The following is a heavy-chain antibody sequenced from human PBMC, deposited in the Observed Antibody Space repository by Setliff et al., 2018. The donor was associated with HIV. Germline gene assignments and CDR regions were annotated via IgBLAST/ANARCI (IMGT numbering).Heavy chain of an antibody. Sequence: ASVKVSCKASGYTFSGYYMHWVRQAPGQGLEWMGWINPNSGGTNYAQKFQGWVTMTRDTSIITAYMQLDRLGSDDTAVYYCARGPRGYDSSYYFDYWGQGTLVTVSS. CDR2: INPNSGGT. J-gene: IGHJ4*02. CDR3: ARGPRGYDSSYYFDY. D-gene: IGHD3-22*01. V-gene: IGHV1-2*04. CDR1: GYTFSGYY.